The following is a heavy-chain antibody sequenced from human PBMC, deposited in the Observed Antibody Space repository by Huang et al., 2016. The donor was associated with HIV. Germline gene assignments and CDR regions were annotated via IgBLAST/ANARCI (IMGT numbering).Heavy chain of an antibody. V-gene: IGHV4-34*01. D-gene: IGHD1-1*01. J-gene: IGHJ3*02. CDR3: ARERMMSWLDDHDAFDI. Sequence: QVQLQQWGAGLLKPSETLSLTCAVYGGSFSGYYWSWIRQSPGKGLEWIGEINHSGSTNYTPSLKSRRTISVDTSKNQFSRKLSSVTAADTAVYYCARERMMSWLDDHDAFDIWGQGTMVTVSS. CDR1: GGSFSGYY. CDR2: INHSGST.